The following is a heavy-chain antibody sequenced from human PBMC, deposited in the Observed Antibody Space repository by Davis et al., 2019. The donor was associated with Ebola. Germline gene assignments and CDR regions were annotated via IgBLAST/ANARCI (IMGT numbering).Heavy chain of an antibody. CDR2: ISYDGSNK. J-gene: IGHJ4*02. CDR3: ARSDALDY. CDR1: GFTFSSYA. Sequence: GGSLRLSCAASGFTFSSYAMHWVRQAPGKGLEWVAFISYDGSNKYYADSVKGRFTISRDNSKNTLYLQMNSLRAEDTAVYYCARSDALDYWGQGTLVTVSS. V-gene: IGHV3-30*04.